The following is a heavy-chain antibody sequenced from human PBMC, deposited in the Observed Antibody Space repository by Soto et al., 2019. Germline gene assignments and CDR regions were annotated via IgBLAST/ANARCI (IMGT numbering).Heavy chain of an antibody. J-gene: IGHJ5*02. Sequence: SGWSLRLSCAASGFTFSDYYMSWIRQAPGKGLEWVSYISSSGSTIYYADSVKGRFTISRDNAKNSLYLQMNSLRAEDTAVYYCARDPRGLPPGWFDPWGQGSLFTVYS. CDR1: GFTFSDYY. CDR2: ISSSGSTI. D-gene: IGHD6-25*01. CDR3: ARDPRGLPPGWFDP. V-gene: IGHV3-11*01.